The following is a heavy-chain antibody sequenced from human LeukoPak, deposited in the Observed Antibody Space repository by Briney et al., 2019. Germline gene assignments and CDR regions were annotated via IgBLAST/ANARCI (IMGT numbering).Heavy chain of an antibody. D-gene: IGHD2-2*01. CDR3: AREAGPAYCSTTSCLNWFDP. Sequence: GGSLRLSCEASRFTFSSSWMSWVRQAPGKGLEWVANINKDGSDKYYVDSVKGRFTISRDNAKNSLYLEMNSLRAEDTAVYYCAREAGPAYCSTTSCLNWFDPWGQGTLVTVSS. CDR2: INKDGSDK. V-gene: IGHV3-7*05. J-gene: IGHJ5*02. CDR1: RFTFSSSW.